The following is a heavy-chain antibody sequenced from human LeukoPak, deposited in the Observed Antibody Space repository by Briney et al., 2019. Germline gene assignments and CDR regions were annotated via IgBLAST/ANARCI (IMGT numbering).Heavy chain of an antibody. CDR1: GGSFSGYY. V-gene: IGHV4-34*01. J-gene: IGHJ4*02. D-gene: IGHD3-10*01. CDR3: ARALKGRFTIRKFVHDY. Sequence: SETLSLTCAVYGGSFSGYYWSWIRQPPGKGLAWIGEINHSGSTNYNPSLKSRVTISVDTSKNQFSLKLSSVTAADTAVYYCARALKGRFTIRKFVHDYWGQGTLVTVSS. CDR2: INHSGST.